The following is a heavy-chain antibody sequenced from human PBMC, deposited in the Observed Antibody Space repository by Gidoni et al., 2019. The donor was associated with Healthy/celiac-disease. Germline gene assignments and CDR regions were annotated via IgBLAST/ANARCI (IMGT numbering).Heavy chain of an antibody. CDR2: ISGSGGST. V-gene: IGHV3-23*01. J-gene: IGHJ3*02. Sequence: EVQLLESGGGLVQPGGSLRLSCAASGFTFSSSAMSWVRQAPGKGLEWVSAISGSGGSTYYADSVKGRFTISRDNSKNTLYLQMNSLRAEDTVVYYCAKDPLGSSWNDAFDIWGQGTMVTVSS. D-gene: IGHD6-13*01. CDR1: GFTFSSSA. CDR3: AKDPLGSSWNDAFDI.